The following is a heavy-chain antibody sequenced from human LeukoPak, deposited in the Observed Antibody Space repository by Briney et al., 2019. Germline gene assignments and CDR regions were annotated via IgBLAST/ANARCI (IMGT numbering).Heavy chain of an antibody. CDR1: GGSISSYY. J-gene: IGHJ4*02. CDR3: AGMRRETEGLDYFDY. V-gene: IGHV4-59*01. CDR2: IYYSGST. D-gene: IGHD3-16*01. Sequence: PSETLSLTCTVSGGSISSYYWSWIRQPPGKGLEWIGDIYYSGSTNYNPSLTSRVTISVATSKNQFSLKLSSVTAADTAVYYCAGMRRETEGLDYFDYWGQGTLVTVSS.